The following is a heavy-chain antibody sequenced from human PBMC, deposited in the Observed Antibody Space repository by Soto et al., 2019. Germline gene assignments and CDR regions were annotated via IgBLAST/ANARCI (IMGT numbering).Heavy chain of an antibody. Sequence: PGGSLRLSCAASGFTFSSYAMHWVRQAPGKGLEWVAVISYDGSNKYYADSVKGRFTISRDNSKNTLYLQMNSLRAEDTAVYYCARSNYDYVWRSYRDTFDYWGQGTLVTVSS. CDR3: ARSNYDYVWRSYRDTFDY. CDR1: GFTFSSYA. D-gene: IGHD3-16*02. CDR2: ISYDGSNK. V-gene: IGHV3-30-3*01. J-gene: IGHJ4*02.